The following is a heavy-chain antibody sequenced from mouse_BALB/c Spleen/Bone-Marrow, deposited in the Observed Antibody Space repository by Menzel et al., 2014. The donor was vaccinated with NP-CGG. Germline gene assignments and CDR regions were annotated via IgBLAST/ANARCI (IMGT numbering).Heavy chain of an antibody. CDR2: ISGGGSYT. D-gene: IGHD2-4*01. Sequence: DVKLQESGGGLVKSGGSLKLSCAASGFSFNSYGISWVRQTPEKRLEWVATISGGGSYTFYPDSVKGRFTISRDNAKNNLYLQLSSLRSEDTALYYCARHAYYDQTEVSFVYWGQGTLVTVSA. CDR1: GFSFNSYG. J-gene: IGHJ3*01. V-gene: IGHV5-9-2*01. CDR3: ARHAYYDQTEVSFVY.